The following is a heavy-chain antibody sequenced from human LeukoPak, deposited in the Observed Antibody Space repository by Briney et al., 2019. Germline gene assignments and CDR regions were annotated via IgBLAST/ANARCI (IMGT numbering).Heavy chain of an antibody. D-gene: IGHD6-19*01. CDR1: GFTFDDYG. J-gene: IGHJ4*02. CDR3: ARDSYSSGWYDY. V-gene: IGHV3-20*04. CDR2: INWNGGST. Sequence: PGGSLRLSCAASGFTFDDYGMSWVRQAPGKGLEWVSGINWNGGSTGYGDSVKGRFTISRDNAKNSLYLQMNSLRAEDTAVYYCARDSYSSGWYDYWGQGTLVTVSS.